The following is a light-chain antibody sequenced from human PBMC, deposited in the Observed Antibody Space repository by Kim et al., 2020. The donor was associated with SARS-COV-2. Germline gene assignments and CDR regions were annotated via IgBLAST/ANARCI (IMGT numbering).Light chain of an antibody. V-gene: IGLV1-51*01. J-gene: IGLJ1*01. CDR3: GTWDSSLSSYV. Sequence: QSALTQPPSVSAAPGQKVTISCSGSSSNIADNYVSWYQQFPGTAPKLLIYDSNKRPSGIPDRFSGSKSGTSATLGITGLQTGDEADYYCGTWDSSLSSYVFGTGTRSPS. CDR2: DSN. CDR1: SSNIADNY.